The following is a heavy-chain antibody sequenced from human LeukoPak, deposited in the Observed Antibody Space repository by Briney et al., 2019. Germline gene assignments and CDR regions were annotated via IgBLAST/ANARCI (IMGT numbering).Heavy chain of an antibody. J-gene: IGHJ4*02. CDR2: IYYSGST. Sequence: PSETLSPTCTVSGGSISSYYWSWIRQPPGKGLEWIGYIYYSGSTNYNPSLKSRVTISVDTSKNQFSLKLSSVTAADTAVYYCASRTDYYSSGLDNWGQGTLDTASS. V-gene: IGHV4-59*08. D-gene: IGHD3-10*01. CDR3: ASRTDYYSSGLDN. CDR1: GGSISSYY.